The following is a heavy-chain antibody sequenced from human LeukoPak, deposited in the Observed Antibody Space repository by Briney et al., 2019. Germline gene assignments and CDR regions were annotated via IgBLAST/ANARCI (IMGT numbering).Heavy chain of an antibody. V-gene: IGHV3-48*03. D-gene: IGHD1-1*01. CDR3: ASGYRVFDY. CDR2: INIGGDTT. Sequence: SGGSLRLSCADSRFSFSDSEMNWVRQAPGKGLEWISYINIGGDTTYYADSVKGRFTISRDNARNSLYLQMTSLRGEDTALYYCASGYRVFDYWGQGTLVTVSS. CDR1: RFSFSDSE. J-gene: IGHJ4*02.